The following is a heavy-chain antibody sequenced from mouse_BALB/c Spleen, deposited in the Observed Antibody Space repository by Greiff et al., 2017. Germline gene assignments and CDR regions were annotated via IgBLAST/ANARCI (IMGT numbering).Heavy chain of an antibody. J-gene: IGHJ3*01. CDR2: ISSGGST. Sequence: EVMLVESGGGLVKPGGSLKLSCAASGFTFSSYAMSWVRQTPEKRLEWVASISSGGSTYYPDSVKGRFTISRDNARNILYLQMSSLRSEDTAMYYCARGTTVVDPWFAYWGQGTLVTVSA. CDR3: ARGTTVVDPWFAY. CDR1: GFTFSSYA. V-gene: IGHV5-6-5*01. D-gene: IGHD1-1*01.